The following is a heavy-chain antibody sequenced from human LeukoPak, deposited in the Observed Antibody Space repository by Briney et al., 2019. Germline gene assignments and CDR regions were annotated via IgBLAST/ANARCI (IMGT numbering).Heavy chain of an antibody. J-gene: IGHJ4*02. CDR2: IYYSGTT. D-gene: IGHD6-13*01. CDR3: ARGVYIAAAQYGY. Sequence: SETLSLTCTVSGGSISSYYWSWIRQPPGKGLEWIGYIYYSGTTNYNPSLKSRVTISVDTSKNQFSLKLSSVTAVDTAVYYCARGVYIAAAQYGYWGQGTLVTVPS. CDR1: GGSISSYY. V-gene: IGHV4-59*01.